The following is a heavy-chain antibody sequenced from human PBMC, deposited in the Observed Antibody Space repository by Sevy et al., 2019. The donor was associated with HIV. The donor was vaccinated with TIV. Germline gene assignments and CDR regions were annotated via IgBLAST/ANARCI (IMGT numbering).Heavy chain of an antibody. D-gene: IGHD3-10*01. CDR2: IFYSGST. CDR3: ARSRAGRGSLFFDY. CDR1: GGSISSDDYY. Sequence: SETLSLTCTVSGGSISSDDYYWSWIRQPPGKGLEWIGYIFYSGSTYYNPSLKSRVTIPGGTSKNQFSLKLSSVTAADTAVYYCARSRAGRGSLFFDYWGQGTLVTVSS. V-gene: IGHV4-30-4*01. J-gene: IGHJ4*02.